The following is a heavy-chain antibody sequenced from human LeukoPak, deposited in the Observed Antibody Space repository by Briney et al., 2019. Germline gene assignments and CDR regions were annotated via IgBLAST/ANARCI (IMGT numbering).Heavy chain of an antibody. CDR2: ISYDGSNK. V-gene: IGHV3-30*03. CDR1: GFTLRSYV. J-gene: IGHJ4*02. CDR3: AREHYYFDY. Sequence: GGSRRLPCAASGFTLRSYVMHWVRQAPGKGLEWVAVISYDGSNKYYADSVKGRFTISRDNSKNTLYLQMNSLRAEDTAVYYCAREHYYFDYWGQGTLVTVSS.